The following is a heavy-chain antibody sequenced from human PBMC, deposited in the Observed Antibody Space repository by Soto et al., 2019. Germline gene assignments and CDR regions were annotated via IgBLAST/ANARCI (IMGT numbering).Heavy chain of an antibody. V-gene: IGHV4-39*01. Sequence: SETLSLTCTVSGGSISSSSYYWGWIRQSPGKGLEWIGSFYYSGSTYYSPSLKSRVTISGDTSKKQISLRLSSVTAADTAVYYCARISVASRYMDVWGKGSTVTV. J-gene: IGHJ6*03. CDR2: FYYSGST. CDR1: GGSISSSSYY. CDR3: ARISVASRYMDV. D-gene: IGHD5-12*01.